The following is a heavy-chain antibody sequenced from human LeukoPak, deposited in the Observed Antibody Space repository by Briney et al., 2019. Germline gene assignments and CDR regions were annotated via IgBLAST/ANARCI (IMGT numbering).Heavy chain of an antibody. D-gene: IGHD3-10*01. Sequence: SETLSLTCAVYGGSFSGYYWSWIRQPPGKGLEWIGEINHSGSANYNPSLKSRVTISVDTSKNQFSLKLSSVTAADTAVYYCARGVLYYYGSGSYYYFDYWGQGTLVTVSS. CDR1: GGSFSGYY. J-gene: IGHJ4*02. CDR2: INHSGSA. V-gene: IGHV4-34*01. CDR3: ARGVLYYYGSGSYYYFDY.